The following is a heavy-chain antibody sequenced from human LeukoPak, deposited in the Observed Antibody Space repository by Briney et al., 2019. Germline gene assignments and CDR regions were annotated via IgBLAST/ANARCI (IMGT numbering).Heavy chain of an antibody. J-gene: IGHJ3*01. V-gene: IGHV5-51*01. CDR2: VYPRDSDT. Sequence: GESLKISCKGSGYSFTSYWIGWVRQMPGKGMEWMGVVYPRDSDTRYSPSFEAQVTISADQSINTACLQWSSLKASDTAMYYCAMILVEDAFDGWGQGTMVTVSS. CDR3: AMILVEDAFDG. CDR1: GYSFTSYW. D-gene: IGHD3-16*01.